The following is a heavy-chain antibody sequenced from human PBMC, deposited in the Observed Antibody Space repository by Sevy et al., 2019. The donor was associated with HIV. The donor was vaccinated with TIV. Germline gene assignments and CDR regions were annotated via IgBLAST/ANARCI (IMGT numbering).Heavy chain of an antibody. Sequence: GGSLRLSCAASGFTFSDYAMHWVRLAPGKGLEWVALMSYDGSNQYYADSVKGRFIISRDNSKNTLYLQMNSLRVEDTAVYYCAKGDGALTGIDPWGQGTLVTVSS. CDR1: GFTFSDYA. CDR3: AKGDGALTGIDP. V-gene: IGHV3-30*18. J-gene: IGHJ5*02. D-gene: IGHD7-27*01. CDR2: MSYDGSNQ.